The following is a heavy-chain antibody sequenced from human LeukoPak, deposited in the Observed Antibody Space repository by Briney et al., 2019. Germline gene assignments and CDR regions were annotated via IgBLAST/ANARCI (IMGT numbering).Heavy chain of an antibody. Sequence: GGSLRLSCAASGFTFSSYAMSWVRQAPGKGLEWVSAISGSGGSTYYADSVKGRFTISRDNSKNTLYLQMNSLRAEDTAVYYCARDRGGDYYDSSGSPDYWGQGTLVTVSS. CDR2: ISGSGGST. J-gene: IGHJ4*02. CDR3: ARDRGGDYYDSSGSPDY. CDR1: GFTFSSYA. V-gene: IGHV3-23*01. D-gene: IGHD3-22*01.